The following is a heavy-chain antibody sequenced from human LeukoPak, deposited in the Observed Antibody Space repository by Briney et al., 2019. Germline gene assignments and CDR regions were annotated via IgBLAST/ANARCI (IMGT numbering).Heavy chain of an antibody. CDR3: ARGGSSWQSFDY. D-gene: IGHD6-13*01. CDR2: IYTSGST. J-gene: IGHJ4*02. CDR1: GDSINGYY. V-gene: IGHV4-4*07. Sequence: SETLSLTCVVSGDSINGYYWSWIRQPPGKGLEWIGRIYTSGSTNYKPSLKSRLTMSVDTSKNQFSLKLTSVTAADTAVYYCARGGSSWQSFDYWGQGTLVTVSS.